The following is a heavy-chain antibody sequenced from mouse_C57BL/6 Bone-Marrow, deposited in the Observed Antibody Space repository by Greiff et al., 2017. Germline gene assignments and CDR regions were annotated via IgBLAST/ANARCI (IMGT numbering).Heavy chain of an antibody. V-gene: IGHV1-39*01. CDR1: GYSFTDYN. J-gene: IGHJ1*03. CDR3: ARRGAVVAHWYFDV. D-gene: IGHD1-1*01. CDR2: ITPNYGTT. Sequence: VQLQQSGPELVKPGASVKISCKASGYSFTDYNMNWVKQSNGKSLEWIGVITPNYGTTSYNQKFKGKATLTVDQSSSTAYMQLNSLTSEDSAVYYCARRGAVVAHWYFDVWGTGTTVTVSS.